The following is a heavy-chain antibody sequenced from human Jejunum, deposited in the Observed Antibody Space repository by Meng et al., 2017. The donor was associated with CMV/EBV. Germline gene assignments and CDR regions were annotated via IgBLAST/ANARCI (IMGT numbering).Heavy chain of an antibody. J-gene: IGHJ5*02. Sequence: SCKASGYTFTSYHINWVRQATGQGLEWMERMNPNNGDTDYAQKFQGRVTITRDTSITTVYMELSSLTSEDTAVYYCARGWGTTWPWGQGTLVTVSS. CDR3: ARGWGTTWP. V-gene: IGHV1-8*01. CDR1: GYTFTSYH. D-gene: IGHD3-16*01. CDR2: MNPNNGDT.